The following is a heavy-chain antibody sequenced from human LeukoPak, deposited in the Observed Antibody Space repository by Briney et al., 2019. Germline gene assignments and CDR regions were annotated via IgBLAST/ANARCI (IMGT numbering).Heavy chain of an antibody. Sequence: ASVKVSCKASGYTFTGYYMHWVRQAPGQGLEWMGWINPNSGGTNYAQKFQGRVTMTRNTSISTAYMELSSLRSEDTAVYYCARSRAGVDYWGQGTLVTVSS. V-gene: IGHV1-2*02. D-gene: IGHD3-10*01. CDR3: ARSRAGVDY. CDR2: INPNSGGT. J-gene: IGHJ4*02. CDR1: GYTFTGYY.